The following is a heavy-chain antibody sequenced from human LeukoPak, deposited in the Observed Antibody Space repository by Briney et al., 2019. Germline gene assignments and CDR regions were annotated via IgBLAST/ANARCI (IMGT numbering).Heavy chain of an antibody. CDR3: ANYGSGSYRFDP. Sequence: SETLSLTCTVSGGSISNSSYYWGWIRQPPGKGLEWIGSIYYSGSTYYNPSLKSRLIISLDTSKYQFSLKLNSVTAADTAVYYCANYGSGSYRFDPWGQGTLVTVSS. CDR1: GGSISNSSYY. J-gene: IGHJ5*02. CDR2: IYYSGST. D-gene: IGHD3-10*01. V-gene: IGHV4-39*07.